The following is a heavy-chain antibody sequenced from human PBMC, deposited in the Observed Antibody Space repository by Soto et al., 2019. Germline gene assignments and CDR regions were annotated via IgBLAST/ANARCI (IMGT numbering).Heavy chain of an antibody. J-gene: IGHJ5*02. CDR1: GFTFSSYW. CDR2: INSDGSST. V-gene: IGHV3-74*01. CDR3: AREGGDQNWFDP. D-gene: IGHD2-21*01. Sequence: GGSLRLSCAASGFTFSSYWMHWVRQAPGKGLVWVSRINSDGSSTSYADSVKGRFTISRDNAKNTLYLQMNSLRAEDTAVYYCAREGGDQNWFDPWGQGTLVTVSS.